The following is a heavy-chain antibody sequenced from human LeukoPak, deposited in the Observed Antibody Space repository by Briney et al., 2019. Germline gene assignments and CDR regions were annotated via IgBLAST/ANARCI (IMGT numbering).Heavy chain of an antibody. CDR1: GGSISSGDYY. CDR2: IYYSGST. J-gene: IGHJ4*02. Sequence: SETLSLTCTVSGGSISSGDYYWSWIRQPPGKGLEWIGYIYYSGSTYYNPSLKSRVTISVDTSKNQFSLKLSSVTAADTAVCYCARDHGGYDSLDYWGQGTLVTVAS. V-gene: IGHV4-30-4*01. D-gene: IGHD5-12*01. CDR3: ARDHGGYDSLDY.